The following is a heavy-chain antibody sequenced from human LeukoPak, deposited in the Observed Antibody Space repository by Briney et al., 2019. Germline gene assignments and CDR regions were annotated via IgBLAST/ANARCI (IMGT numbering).Heavy chain of an antibody. CDR3: ARASYDSSGYYFQLGYFDY. D-gene: IGHD3-22*01. V-gene: IGHV3-21*01. CDR2: ISSSGSYI. Sequence: GGSLRLSCAASGFTFSSYSMNWVRQAPGKGLEWVSSISSSGSYIYYADSVKGRFTISRDNAKNSLYLQMNSLRAEDTAVYYCARASYDSSGYYFQLGYFDYWGQGTLVTVSS. J-gene: IGHJ4*02. CDR1: GFTFSSYS.